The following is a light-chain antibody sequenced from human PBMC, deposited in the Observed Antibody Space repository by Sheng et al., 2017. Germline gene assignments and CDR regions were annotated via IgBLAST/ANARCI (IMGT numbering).Light chain of an antibody. Sequence: EIVMTQSPATLSVSPGERATLSCRASQSVSSNLAWYQQKPGQAPRLLIYAASSRATGIPDRFSGSGSGTDFILTVSRLEPEDSAVFYCQQYGTSPPTFGQGTKVEIK. J-gene: IGKJ1*01. V-gene: IGKV3-20*01. CDR3: QQYGTSPPT. CDR2: AAS. CDR1: QSVSSN.